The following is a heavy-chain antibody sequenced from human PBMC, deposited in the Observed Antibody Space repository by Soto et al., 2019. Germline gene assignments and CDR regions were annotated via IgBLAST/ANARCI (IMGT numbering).Heavy chain of an antibody. V-gene: IGHV3-23*01. Sequence: EVQQLESGGGLVQPGGSLRLSCAASGFTFSSYGMSWVRQAPGKGLEWVSAISGSGGSTYNADSVKGRFTISRDNSKNTLYLQMYSPSAEETAVYYCAKNEGYSSGWYLHWGQGTLVTVSS. CDR1: GFTFSSYG. J-gene: IGHJ4*02. CDR3: AKNEGYSSGWYLH. CDR2: ISGSGGST. D-gene: IGHD6-19*01.